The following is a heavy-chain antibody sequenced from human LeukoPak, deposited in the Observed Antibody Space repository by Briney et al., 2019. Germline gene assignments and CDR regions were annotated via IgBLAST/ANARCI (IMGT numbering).Heavy chain of an antibody. V-gene: IGHV4-59*01. CDR3: ARGQISLSPYYYYYMDV. CDR2: IYYSGST. J-gene: IGHJ6*03. CDR1: GGSISSYY. D-gene: IGHD2-15*01. Sequence: SETLSLTCTVSGGSISSYYWSWIRQPPGKGLEWIGYIYYSGSTNYNPSLKSRVTLSVDTSKNQFSLKLSSVTAADTAVYYCARGQISLSPYYYYYMDVWGKGTTVTVSS.